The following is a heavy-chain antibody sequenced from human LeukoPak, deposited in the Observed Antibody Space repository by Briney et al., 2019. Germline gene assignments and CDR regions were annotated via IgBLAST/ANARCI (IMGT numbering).Heavy chain of an antibody. CDR2: MNPNSGNT. V-gene: IGHV1-8*01. CDR1: GYTFTSYD. Sequence: ASVKVSFKASGYTFTSYDINWVRQATGQGLEWMGWMNPNSGNTGYSQKFQGRGTMTRNTSISTAYMELSSLRSEDTAVYYCASCRYDFWSGSKTWFDPWGQGTLVTVSS. D-gene: IGHD3-3*01. CDR3: ASCRYDFWSGSKTWFDP. J-gene: IGHJ5*02.